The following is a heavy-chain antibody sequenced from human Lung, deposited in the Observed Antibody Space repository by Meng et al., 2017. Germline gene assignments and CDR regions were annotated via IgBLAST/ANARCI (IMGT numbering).Heavy chain of an antibody. J-gene: IGHJ5*02. V-gene: IGHV3-48*03. Sequence: GSLRLSCLTSGFTFRNSEFNWVRQAPGKGLEWVSYIDESGTTRYYADSVRGRFTITRDNAENSVFLQMHSLRGEDTAVYYCVKAVTVAGHHWGQGTMVTVSS. CDR2: IDESGTTR. D-gene: IGHD6-19*01. CDR3: VKAVTVAGHH. CDR1: GFTFRNSE.